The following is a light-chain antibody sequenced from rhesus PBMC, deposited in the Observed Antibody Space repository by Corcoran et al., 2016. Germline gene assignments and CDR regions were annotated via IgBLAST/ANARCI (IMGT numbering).Light chain of an antibody. CDR1: QVIGDY. Sequence: DIQMTQSPSSLSASVGDRVTINCRASQVIGDYLSWYQQKPGKPPKRLIYAASTLEYGVPSRFSVSGSGTEFTLPISSLQPEDFATYYCLQAYNTPYIFGQGTKVDIE. J-gene: IGKJ2*01. CDR3: LQAYNTPYI. V-gene: IGKV1-36*02. CDR2: AAS.